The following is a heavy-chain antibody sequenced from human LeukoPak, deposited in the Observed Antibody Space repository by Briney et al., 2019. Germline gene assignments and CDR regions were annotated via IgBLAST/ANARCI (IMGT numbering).Heavy chain of an antibody. D-gene: IGHD4-17*01. CDR1: GFTFSSYS. Sequence: GGSLRLSCAASGFTFSSYSMNWVRQAPGKGLEWVALIRTKGYGGTTEYAASVKGRFTVSRDDSKSIAYLQMSSLKTEDTGVYYCSRDASFYGDYSYFDYWGQGTLVTVSS. CDR2: IRTKGYGGTT. J-gene: IGHJ4*02. CDR3: SRDASFYGDYSYFDY. V-gene: IGHV3-49*04.